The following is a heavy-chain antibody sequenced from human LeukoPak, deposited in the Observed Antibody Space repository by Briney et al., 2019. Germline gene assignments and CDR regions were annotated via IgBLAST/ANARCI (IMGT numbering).Heavy chain of an antibody. D-gene: IGHD3-22*01. CDR1: GGSISSYY. Sequence: PSETLSLTCTVSGGSISSYYWSWIRQPPGKGLEWIGYIYYSGSTNYNPSLKSRVTISVDTSKNQFSLKLSSVTAADTAVYYCARAWPTYYYDSSGYYPGDYWGQGTLVTVSS. J-gene: IGHJ4*02. CDR3: ARAWPTYYYDSSGYYPGDY. CDR2: IYYSGST. V-gene: IGHV4-59*01.